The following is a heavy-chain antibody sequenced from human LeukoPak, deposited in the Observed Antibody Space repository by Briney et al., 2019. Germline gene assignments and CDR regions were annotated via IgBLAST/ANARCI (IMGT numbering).Heavy chain of an antibody. J-gene: IGHJ6*03. CDR3: ARGVRRYYYYYMDV. CDR2: INHSGRT. CDR1: GGSFSDYY. D-gene: IGHD6-6*01. V-gene: IGHV4-34*01. Sequence: SETLSLTCAVYGGSFSDYYWSWIRQPPGQGLEWIGEINHSGRTNYNPSLKSRVTISVDTSKNQSSLKLSAVNAADTAVYYWARGVRRYYYYYMDVWGKGTTVTVSS.